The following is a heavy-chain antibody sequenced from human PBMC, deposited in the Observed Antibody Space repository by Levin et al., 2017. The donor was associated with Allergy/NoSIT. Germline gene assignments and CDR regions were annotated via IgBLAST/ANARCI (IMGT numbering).Heavy chain of an antibody. Sequence: PGGSLRLSCAVSGFTFSSYWMHWVRQAPGKGLVWVSRINTDGSTTNYADSVKGRFTISRDNAKNTLYLQMTSLRAEDTAVYYCAGGDGAGSYRDTLDIWGQGTMVTASS. D-gene: IGHD3-10*01. CDR2: INTDGSTT. V-gene: IGHV3-74*01. CDR3: AGGDGAGSYRDTLDI. CDR1: GFTFSSYW. J-gene: IGHJ3*02.